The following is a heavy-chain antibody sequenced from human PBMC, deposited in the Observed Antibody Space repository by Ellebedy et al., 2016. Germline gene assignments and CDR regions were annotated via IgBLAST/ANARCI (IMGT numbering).Heavy chain of an antibody. CDR2: IWLDGSKE. D-gene: IGHD2-8*02. V-gene: IGHV3-33*01. J-gene: IGHJ4*02. Sequence: GESLKISCAASGFTFSRSGMHWVRQAPGKGLEWVAIIWLDGSKEYYADSVKGRFTISRGNSKNTLYMQMNSLRAEETAVYYCARDKNTGYIDYWGQGALVTVSS. CDR1: GFTFSRSG. CDR3: ARDKNTGYIDY.